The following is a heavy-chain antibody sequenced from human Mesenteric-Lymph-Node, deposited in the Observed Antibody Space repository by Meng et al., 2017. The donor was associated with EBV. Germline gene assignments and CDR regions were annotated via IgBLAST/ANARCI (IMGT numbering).Heavy chain of an antibody. CDR3: ARLVSGWSGSYYFDY. CDR1: GRSISNDTYY. D-gene: IGHD6-19*01. CDR2: VFYDGTT. J-gene: IGHJ4*02. Sequence: LQLQVSGPALVKPSETLSLTCTVSGRSISNDTYYRGWIRQPPGKGPEWIGSVFYDGTTYYTPSLRSRVFISVDTSKNQFSLNLNSVTAADTAVYYCARLVSGWSGSYYFDYWGQGTLVTVSS. V-gene: IGHV4-39*07.